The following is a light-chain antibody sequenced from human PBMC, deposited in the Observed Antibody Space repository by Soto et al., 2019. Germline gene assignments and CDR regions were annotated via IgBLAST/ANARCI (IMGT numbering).Light chain of an antibody. CDR1: QSISSW. CDR3: QRYNTIT. Sequence: EIQMTQSPSTLSASVGDRVTITCRASQSISSWLAWYQQKPGKAPKLLIYKASSLESGVPSRFSGSGSGTAFTLTISGVQADDYGPYHCQRYNTITFGQGTQLEIK. CDR2: KAS. J-gene: IGKJ5*01. V-gene: IGKV1-5*03.